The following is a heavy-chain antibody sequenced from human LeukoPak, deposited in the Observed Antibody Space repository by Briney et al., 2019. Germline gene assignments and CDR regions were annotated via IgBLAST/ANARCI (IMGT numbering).Heavy chain of an antibody. CDR1: GDSIGSYY. D-gene: IGHD1-26*01. CDR3: ARDRWEGGTTTWAFDY. J-gene: IGHJ4*02. V-gene: IGHV4-59*01. Sequence: SETLSLTCTVSGDSIGSYYWSWIRQPPGKGLEWIGYIYYSGSANYKPSLKSRVTISVDTSKNQFSLKLSSVTAADTAMYYCARDRWEGGTTTWAFDYWGQGTLVTVSS. CDR2: IYYSGSA.